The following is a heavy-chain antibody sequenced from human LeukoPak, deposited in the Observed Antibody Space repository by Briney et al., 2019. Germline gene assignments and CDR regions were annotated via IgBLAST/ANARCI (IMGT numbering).Heavy chain of an antibody. D-gene: IGHD6-19*01. CDR2: IYYSGST. V-gene: IGHV4-39*01. CDR1: GGSISSSSYY. J-gene: IGHJ5*02. CDR3: ARQGYISGQGFRNNWFDP. Sequence: SETLSLTCTSSGGSISSSSYYWGWIRQPPGKGLEWIGSIYYSGSTYYNPSLKSRVTIPVDTSKNQFSLRLSSVTAADRAVYYCARQGYISGQGFRNNWFDPWGQGSLVTVSS.